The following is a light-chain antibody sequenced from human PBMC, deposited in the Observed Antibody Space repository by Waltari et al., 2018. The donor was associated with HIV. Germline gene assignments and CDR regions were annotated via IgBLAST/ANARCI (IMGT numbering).Light chain of an antibody. Sequence: QSALTQPASMSGSPGQSITISCTGSSLAIGLYDFVSSYKPLPNTAPQLIIYGVVRRPPGITSRFSASKSGDVASLTISGLQAEDEADYYCTSHTLTRILLFGGGTRLTVL. J-gene: IGLJ3*02. V-gene: IGLV2-14*01. CDR2: GVV. CDR1: SLAIGLYDF. CDR3: TSHTLTRILL.